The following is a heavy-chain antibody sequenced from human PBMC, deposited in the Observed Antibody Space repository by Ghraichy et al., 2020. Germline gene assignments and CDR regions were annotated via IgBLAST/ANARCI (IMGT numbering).Heavy chain of an antibody. CDR1: GFTFSSYA. Sequence: GESLNISCAASGFTFSSYAMSWVRQAPGKGLEWVSAISGSGGSTYYADSVKGRFTISRDNSKNTLYLQMNSLRAEDTAVYYCAKPSGSYYYFDYWGQGTLVTVSS. CDR3: AKPSGSYYYFDY. D-gene: IGHD1-26*01. J-gene: IGHJ4*02. CDR2: ISGSGGST. V-gene: IGHV3-23*01.